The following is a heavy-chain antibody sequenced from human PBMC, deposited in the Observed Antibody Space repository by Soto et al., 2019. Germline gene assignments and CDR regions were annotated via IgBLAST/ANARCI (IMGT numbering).Heavy chain of an antibody. V-gene: IGHV3-33*01. Sequence: GGSLRLSCAASGFTFIKYGIHWVRQAPGKGLEWVALIWNDGIRKVYVDSVKGRFTISRDNSKNTLDLQMNNLRDEDTAVYYCARDDDNDANALDYWGPGTLVTVSS. CDR3: ARDDDNDANALDY. J-gene: IGHJ4*02. CDR1: GFTFIKYG. CDR2: IWNDGIRK.